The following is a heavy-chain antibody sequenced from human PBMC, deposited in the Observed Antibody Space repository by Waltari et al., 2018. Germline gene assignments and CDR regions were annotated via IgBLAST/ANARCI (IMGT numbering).Heavy chain of an antibody. CDR2: IKPNNGAT. J-gene: IGHJ6*03. CDR3: GRGGPGVVGDGVRDEHYVDV. V-gene: IGHV1-2*06. CDR1: GYTFTDYF. Sequence: QVQLVQSGAAVKEPGASVKVSCKASGYTFTDYFVHWVRQAPGQGLEWMGRIKPNNGATNYAQNLQGRVSMSRETSVNAAYMELRRLRSDDTAGYYCGRGGPGVVGDGVRDEHYVDVWGKGTTVTVSS. D-gene: IGHD2-2*01.